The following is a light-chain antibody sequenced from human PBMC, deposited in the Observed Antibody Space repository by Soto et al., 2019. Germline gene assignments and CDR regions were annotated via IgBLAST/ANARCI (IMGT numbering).Light chain of an antibody. CDR3: SSYTSSSTYV. Sequence: QSALTQPPSASGSPGQSVTISCTGTSSDIGGYNYISWYQHHPGKAPKLMIYEVSQRPSGVPDRFSGSKSGNTASLTVSGLQAEDEADYYCSSYTSSSTYVFGTGTKVTV. V-gene: IGLV2-8*01. CDR2: EVS. CDR1: SSDIGGYNY. J-gene: IGLJ1*01.